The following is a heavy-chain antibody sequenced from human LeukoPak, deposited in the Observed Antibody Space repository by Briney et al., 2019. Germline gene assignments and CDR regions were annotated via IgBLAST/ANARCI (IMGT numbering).Heavy chain of an antibody. CDR3: ARDIAILTGYRCYYYGMDV. D-gene: IGHD3-9*01. Sequence: PGGSLRLSCAASGFTFSSYSMNWVRQAPGKGLEWVSSISSSSSYIHYADSVKGRFTISRDNAKNSLYLQMNSLRAEDTAVYYCARDIAILTGYRCYYYGMDVWGQGTTVTVSS. V-gene: IGHV3-21*01. J-gene: IGHJ6*02. CDR1: GFTFSSYS. CDR2: ISSSSSYI.